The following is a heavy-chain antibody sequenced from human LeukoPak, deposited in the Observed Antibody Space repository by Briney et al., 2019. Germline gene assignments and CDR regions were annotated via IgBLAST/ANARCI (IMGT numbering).Heavy chain of an antibody. V-gene: IGHV4-59*08. D-gene: IGHD6-13*01. CDR1: GGSISSYY. CDR2: IYYSGST. J-gene: IGHJ6*03. Sequence: SETLSLTCTVSGGSISSYYWSWIRQPPGKGLEWIGYIYYSGSTNYNPSLKSRVTISVDTSKNQFSLKLSSVTAADTAVYYCATYSSSWSYYMDVWGKGTTVTVSS. CDR3: ATYSSSWSYYMDV.